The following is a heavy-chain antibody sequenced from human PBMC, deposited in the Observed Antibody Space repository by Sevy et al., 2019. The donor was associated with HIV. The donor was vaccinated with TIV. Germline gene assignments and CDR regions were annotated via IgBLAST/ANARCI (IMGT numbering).Heavy chain of an antibody. CDR2: ISSSSSYI. D-gene: IGHD2-15*01. CDR3: ARDHCSGGSCLSYYYYYGMDV. CDR1: GFTFSSYS. V-gene: IGHV3-21*01. Sequence: GGSLRLSCAASGFTFSSYSMNWVRQAPGKGLEWVSSISSSSSYIYYADSVKGRFTNSRDNAKNSLYLQMNSLRAEDTAVYYCARDHCSGGSCLSYYYYYGMDVWGQGTTVTVSS. J-gene: IGHJ6*02.